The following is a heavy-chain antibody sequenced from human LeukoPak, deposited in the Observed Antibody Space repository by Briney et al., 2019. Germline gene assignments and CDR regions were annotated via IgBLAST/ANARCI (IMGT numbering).Heavy chain of an antibody. CDR2: ISYDGSNK. J-gene: IGHJ4*02. CDR1: GFTFSSYG. V-gene: IGHV3-30*18. D-gene: IGHD3-10*01. CDR3: AKERRSYYYGSGSYGFDY. Sequence: AGGSLRLSCAASGFTFSSYGMHWVGQAPGQGLEWVVVISYDGSNKYYADSVKVRFTISRDNSKNTLYLQMNSLRAEDTAVYYCAKERRSYYYGSGSYGFDYWGQGTLVTVSS.